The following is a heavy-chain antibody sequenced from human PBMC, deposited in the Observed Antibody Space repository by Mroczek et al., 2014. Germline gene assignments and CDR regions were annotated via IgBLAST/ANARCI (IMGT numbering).Heavy chain of an antibody. D-gene: IGHD2-21*02. J-gene: IGHJ4*02. CDR1: GGSISSGGYY. V-gene: IGHV4-31*03. Sequence: QVQLQQWGPGLVKPSQTLSLTCTVSGGSISSGGYYWSWIRQHPGKGLEWIGYIYYSGSTYYNPSLKSRVTISVDTSKNQFSLKLSSVTAADTAVYYCARGFSDGALDYWGQGTLVTVSS. CDR3: ARGFSDGALDY. CDR2: IYYSGST.